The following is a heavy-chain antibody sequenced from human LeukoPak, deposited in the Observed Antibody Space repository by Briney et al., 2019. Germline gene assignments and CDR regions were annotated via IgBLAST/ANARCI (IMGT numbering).Heavy chain of an antibody. CDR3: ARPYSSSWFN. J-gene: IGHJ4*02. Sequence: SETLSLTCTVSGGSISSSSYYWGWIRQPPGKGLEWIGSIYYSGSTYYNPSLKSRVTISVDTSKNQFSLKLSSVTTADTAVYYCARPYSSSWFNWGQGTLVTVSS. V-gene: IGHV4-39*01. D-gene: IGHD6-13*01. CDR1: GGSISSSSYY. CDR2: IYYSGST.